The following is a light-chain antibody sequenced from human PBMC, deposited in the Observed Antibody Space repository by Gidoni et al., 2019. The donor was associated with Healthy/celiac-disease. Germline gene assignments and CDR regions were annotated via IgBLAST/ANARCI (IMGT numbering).Light chain of an antibody. J-gene: IGLJ3*02. V-gene: IGLV2-18*01. CDR3: SLYTSSSTWV. CDR2: EVS. CDR1: SSDVGSYNR. Sequence: QSALPQPPSVSGSPGPSATISCTGPSSDVGSYNRVSWYQQPPGTAPKLMIYEVSNRPSGVPDRFSGSKSGNTASLTISGLQAEDEADYYCSLYTSSSTWVFGGGTKLTVL.